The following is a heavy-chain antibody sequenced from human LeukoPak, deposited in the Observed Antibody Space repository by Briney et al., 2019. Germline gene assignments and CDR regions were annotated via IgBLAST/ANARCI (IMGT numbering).Heavy chain of an antibody. CDR1: GFTFSNYW. CDR3: ATLNGPLFEY. V-gene: IGHV3-7*01. J-gene: IGHJ4*02. Sequence: PGGSLRLSCAASGFTFSNYWMSWVRQAPGKGLEWVASIHQHGNEKYFVDSVRGRFTISRDNAKNSLYLQMSSLRAEDTAVYYCATLNGPLFEYWGQGTLVTASS. D-gene: IGHD2-8*01. CDR2: IHQHGNEK.